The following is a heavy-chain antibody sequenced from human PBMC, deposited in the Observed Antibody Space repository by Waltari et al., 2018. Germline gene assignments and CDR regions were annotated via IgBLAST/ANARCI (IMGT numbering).Heavy chain of an antibody. CDR1: RDTFSTYA. CDR3: ARESRSTAGTDY. D-gene: IGHD2-2*01. CDR2: TIPILDIS. V-gene: IGHV1-69*09. Sequence: QEQLVQSAAEVKKPGSSVKVSCKTSRDTFSTYAITWVRQAHGKGLEWMGRTIPILDISNYAQQIQGRITITADRSTRTAYMELSSLESEDTALDYCARESRSTAGTDYWGQGTLVTVSS. J-gene: IGHJ4*02.